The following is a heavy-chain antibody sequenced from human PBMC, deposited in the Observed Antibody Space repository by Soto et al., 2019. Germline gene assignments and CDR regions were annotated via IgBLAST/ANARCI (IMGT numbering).Heavy chain of an antibody. CDR3: ARDHPYDFLTPNWFDP. J-gene: IGHJ5*02. Sequence: SQTLSLTCAISGDIVSSNSAAWNWIRQSPLRGLEWLGRTYYRSKWYNDYAVSVKSRIIINPDTSKNQFSLQLNSVTPEDTAVYYCARDHPYDFLTPNWFDPWGQGTLVTVSS. V-gene: IGHV6-1*01. CDR2: TYYRSKWYN. D-gene: IGHD3-9*01. CDR1: GDIVSSNSAA.